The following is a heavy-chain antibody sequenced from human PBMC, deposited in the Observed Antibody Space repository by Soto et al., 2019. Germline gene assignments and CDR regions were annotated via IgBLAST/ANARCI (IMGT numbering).Heavy chain of an antibody. CDR2: IYYSGST. CDR1: GASVSSGSHY. V-gene: IGHV4-61*01. D-gene: IGHD5-12*01. Sequence: PSETLSLTCSVSGASVSSGSHYWSWIRQSPGKGLEWIGFIYYSGSTNYNPSLKSRVTISVDTSKNQFSLKVSSVTAADTAVYFCARDRRDGYKRYFEFWGQGNQVTVSS. CDR3: ARDRRDGYKRYFEF. J-gene: IGHJ4*02.